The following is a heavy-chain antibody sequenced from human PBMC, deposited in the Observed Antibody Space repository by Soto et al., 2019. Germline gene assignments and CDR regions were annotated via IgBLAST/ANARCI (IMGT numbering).Heavy chain of an antibody. CDR1: GGSISSYY. D-gene: IGHD5-12*01. J-gene: IGHJ4*02. CDR3: ERSQRWLQD. Sequence: QVQLQESGPGLVKPSETLSLTCTVSGGSISSYYWSWIRQPPGKGLEWIGYMYYTGSTNYNPSLSSRVTISVDTSNNQFSLKLSSVTAADTAVYYCERSQRWLQDWGQGTLVTVSS. V-gene: IGHV4-59*01. CDR2: MYYTGST.